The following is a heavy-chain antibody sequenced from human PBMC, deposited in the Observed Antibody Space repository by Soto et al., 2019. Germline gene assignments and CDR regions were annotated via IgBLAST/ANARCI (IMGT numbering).Heavy chain of an antibody. CDR2: IYYSGST. V-gene: IGHV4-31*03. CDR3: ARVIPVGGSYQNAFDI. Sequence: SETLSFTCTVSGGSISSGGYYWSWIRQHPGKGLEWIGYIYYSGSTYYNPSLKSRVTISVDTSKNQFSLKLSSVTAADTAVYYCARVIPVGGSYQNAFDIWGKGTMVT. D-gene: IGHD3-16*02. J-gene: IGHJ3*02. CDR1: GGSISSGGYY.